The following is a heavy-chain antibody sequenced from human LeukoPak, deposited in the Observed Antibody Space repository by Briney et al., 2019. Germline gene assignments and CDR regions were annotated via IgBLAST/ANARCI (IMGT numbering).Heavy chain of an antibody. J-gene: IGHJ4*02. CDR1: GFTFSSYS. CDR3: ASETSMIVVPPSDY. D-gene: IGHD3-22*01. V-gene: IGHV3-21*01. CDR2: ISSSSSYI. Sequence: KAGGSLRLSCAASGFTFSSYSMNWVRQAPGKGLEWVSSISSSSSYIYYADSVKGRFTISRDNAKNSLYLQMNSLRAEDTAVYYCASETSMIVVPPSDYWGQGTLVTVSS.